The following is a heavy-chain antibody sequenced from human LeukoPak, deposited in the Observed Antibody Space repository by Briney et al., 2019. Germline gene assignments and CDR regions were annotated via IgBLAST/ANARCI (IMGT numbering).Heavy chain of an antibody. CDR3: AAWGLHNY. CDR1: GFAFRDYW. V-gene: IGHV3-7*01. J-gene: IGHJ4*02. Sequence: PGGSLRLSCAASGFAFRDYWMNWVRQAPGKGLEWVANINLGGSVILYVDSVKGRFTASRDNAENSVSLQMNSLRAEDTAVYYCAAWGLHNYWGQGTLVTVSS. D-gene: IGHD7-27*01. CDR2: INLGGSVI.